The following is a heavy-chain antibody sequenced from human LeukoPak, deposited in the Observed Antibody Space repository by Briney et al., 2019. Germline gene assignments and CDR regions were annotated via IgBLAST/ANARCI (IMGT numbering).Heavy chain of an antibody. CDR2: IYPGDSDT. CDR1: GYSFTSYW. J-gene: IGHJ4*02. D-gene: IGHD3-10*01. V-gene: IGHV5-51*01. Sequence: KPGESLKISCKGSGYSFTSYWIGWVRQMPGKGLEWMGIIYPGDSDTRYSPSFQGQVTISGDKSISTAYLQWSSLKASDTAMYYCARQARTYYYGSGNGGVLDYWGQGTLVTVSS. CDR3: ARQARTYYYGSGNGGVLDY.